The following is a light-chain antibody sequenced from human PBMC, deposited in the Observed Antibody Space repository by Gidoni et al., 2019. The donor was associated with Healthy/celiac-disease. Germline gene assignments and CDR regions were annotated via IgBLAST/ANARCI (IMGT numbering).Light chain of an antibody. J-gene: IGKJ3*01. CDR3: QQYNNWPPVT. Sequence: EIVMTQSPATLSVSPGERATLSCRASQSVSSNLAWYQQKPGQAPRLLIYGAPTRATGIPARFSGSGSGTEFTLTISSLQSEDFAVYYCQQYNNWPPVTFGPXTKVDIK. CDR1: QSVSSN. CDR2: GAP. V-gene: IGKV3-15*01.